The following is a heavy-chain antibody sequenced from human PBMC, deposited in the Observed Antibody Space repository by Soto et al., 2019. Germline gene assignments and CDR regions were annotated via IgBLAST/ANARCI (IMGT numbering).Heavy chain of an antibody. Sequence: SSETLSLTCAVYGGSFSGYYWSWIRQPPGKGLEWIGEINHSGSTNYNPSLKSRVTISVDTSKNQFSLKPSSVTAADTAVYYCARGRWLQFFDYWGQGTLVTVSS. V-gene: IGHV4-34*01. CDR3: ARGRWLQFFDY. CDR1: GGSFSGYY. CDR2: INHSGST. J-gene: IGHJ4*02. D-gene: IGHD5-12*01.